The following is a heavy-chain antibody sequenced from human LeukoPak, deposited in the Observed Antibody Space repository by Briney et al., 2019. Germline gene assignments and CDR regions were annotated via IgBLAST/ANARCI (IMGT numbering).Heavy chain of an antibody. Sequence: QPGRSLRLSCAASGFTFDDYAMHWVRQAPGKGLEWVSGISWNSGSIGYADSVKGRFTISRDNAKNSLNLQMNSLRAEDTALYYCAGGDGYYFDYWGQGTLVTVSS. CDR2: ISWNSGSI. CDR3: AGGDGYYFDY. D-gene: IGHD3-16*01. CDR1: GFTFDDYA. V-gene: IGHV3-9*01. J-gene: IGHJ4*02.